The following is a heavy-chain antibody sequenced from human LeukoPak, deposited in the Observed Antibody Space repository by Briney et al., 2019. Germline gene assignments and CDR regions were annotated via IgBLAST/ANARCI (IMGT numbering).Heavy chain of an antibody. Sequence: GASVKVSCKASGYMFSSYYMTWVRQAPGQGLEWMGWISGYNAQTNYAQKFRDRVTMTTDTSTRTVYLELRSLRSDDTAVYYCTRTRDYFSTTRYFDYWGQGTLVTVSS. J-gene: IGHJ4*02. CDR2: ISGYNAQT. D-gene: IGHD3-16*01. V-gene: IGHV1-18*01. CDR3: TRTRDYFSTTRYFDY. CDR1: GYMFSSYY.